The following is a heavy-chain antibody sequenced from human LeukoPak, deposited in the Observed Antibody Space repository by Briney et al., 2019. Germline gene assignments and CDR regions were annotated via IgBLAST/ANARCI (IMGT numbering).Heavy chain of an antibody. V-gene: IGHV1-8*03. CDR3: ARSFKWGSYLGY. CDR2: MNPNSGNA. Sequence: ASVKVSCKASGYTFTSYDINWVRQATGQGLEWMGWMNPNSGNAGYAQKFQGRVTITRNTSISTAYMELSSLRSEDTAVYYCARSFKWGSYLGYWGQGTLVTVSS. CDR1: GYTFTSYD. D-gene: IGHD3-16*01. J-gene: IGHJ4*02.